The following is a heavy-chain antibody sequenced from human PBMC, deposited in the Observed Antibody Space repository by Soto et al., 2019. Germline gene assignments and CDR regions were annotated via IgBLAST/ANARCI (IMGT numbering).Heavy chain of an antibody. V-gene: IGHV1-3*01. D-gene: IGHD3-10*01. J-gene: IGHJ4*02. CDR1: GYTFTSYA. CDR2: INAGNGNT. Sequence: QVQLVQSGAEVKKPGASVKVSCKASGYTFTSYAMHWVRQAPGQRLEWMGWINAGNGNTKYSQKFKGRVTITRDTSASTAYMELSSLRSEDTAVYYCARVVSYYGSGSLFDYWGQGTLVTVSS. CDR3: ARVVSYYGSGSLFDY.